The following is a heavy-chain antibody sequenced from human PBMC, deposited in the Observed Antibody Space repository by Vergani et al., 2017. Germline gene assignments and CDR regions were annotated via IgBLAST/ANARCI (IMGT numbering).Heavy chain of an antibody. V-gene: IGHV3-23*01. CDR2: LSASDRRT. Sequence: EVQLLESGGDLVQPGGSLRLSCAASGFTFIMHAMSWVRQAPGKGLEWVSTLSASDRRTHYADSVKGRFTISRDNSKNSLYLQMNSLRAEDTAVYYCARDPSSVTTLGANWFDPWGQGTLVTVSS. J-gene: IGHJ5*02. CDR3: ARDPSSVTTLGANWFDP. CDR1: GFTFIMHA. D-gene: IGHD4-17*01.